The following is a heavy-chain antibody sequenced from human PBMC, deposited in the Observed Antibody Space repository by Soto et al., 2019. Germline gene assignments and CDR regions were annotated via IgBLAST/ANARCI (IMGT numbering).Heavy chain of an antibody. CDR2: ISYDGSNK. CDR1: GFTFSSYV. Sequence: GGPLRLSCAASGFTFSSYVMHWDRQAPGKGLEWVAVISYDGSNKYYADSVKGRCTISRDNSKNTLYLQMNSLRAEDTAVYYCAKFYHGMDVWGQGTTVNVSS. CDR3: AKFYHGMDV. V-gene: IGHV3-30*18. J-gene: IGHJ6*02.